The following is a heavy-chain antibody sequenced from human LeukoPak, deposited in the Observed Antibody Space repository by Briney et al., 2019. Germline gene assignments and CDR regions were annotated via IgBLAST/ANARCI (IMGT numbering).Heavy chain of an antibody. CDR3: ASIVSPYGSGSPFDY. J-gene: IGHJ4*02. CDR2: IYYSGST. D-gene: IGHD3-10*01. Sequence: PSETLSLTCTVSGGSISSSSYYWGWIRQPPGKGLEWIGSIYYSGSTYYNPSLKSRVTISVDTSKNQFSLKLSSVTAADTAVYYCASIVSPYGSGSPFDYWGQGTLVTVSS. V-gene: IGHV4-39*01. CDR1: GGSISSSSYY.